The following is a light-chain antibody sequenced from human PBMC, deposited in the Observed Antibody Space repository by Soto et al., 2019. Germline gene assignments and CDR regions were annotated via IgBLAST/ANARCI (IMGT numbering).Light chain of an antibody. Sequence: EIVLTQSPATLSLSPRERTTLSCRASQSVSIYLAWYQQKPGQAPRLLIYDASNRATGIPARFSGSGSGTDFTLTISSLEPEDFAVYYCQQRSNWPWTFGQGTKVDIK. J-gene: IGKJ1*01. CDR3: QQRSNWPWT. CDR2: DAS. CDR1: QSVSIY. V-gene: IGKV3-11*01.